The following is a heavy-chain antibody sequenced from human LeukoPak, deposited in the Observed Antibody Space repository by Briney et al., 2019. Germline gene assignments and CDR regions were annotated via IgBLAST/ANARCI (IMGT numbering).Heavy chain of an antibody. CDR1: GGSFSGYY. J-gene: IGHJ4*02. CDR3: ARGGDSGYVY. D-gene: IGHD5-12*01. V-gene: IGHV4-34*01. Sequence: SETLSLTCAVYGGSFSGYYWSWIRQPPGKGLEWIGEINHSGSTNYNPSLKSRVTISVDPSKNQFSLKLSSVTAADTAVYYCARGGDSGYVYWGQGTLVTVSS. CDR2: INHSGST.